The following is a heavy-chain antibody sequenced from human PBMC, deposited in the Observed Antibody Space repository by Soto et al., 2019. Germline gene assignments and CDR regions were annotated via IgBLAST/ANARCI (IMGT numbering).Heavy chain of an antibody. Sequence: PGGSLRLSCAASGFRFDEYNMHWVRQAPGKGLEWLSLITWNGANTHYADSVKGRFTISRDGTTKSVSLQMTSLKREDTGLYYCARETLSYGSALDVWGQGTTVTV. CDR1: GFRFDEYN. CDR3: ARETLSYGSALDV. J-gene: IGHJ6*02. CDR2: ITWNGANT. V-gene: IGHV3-43*01. D-gene: IGHD3-16*01.